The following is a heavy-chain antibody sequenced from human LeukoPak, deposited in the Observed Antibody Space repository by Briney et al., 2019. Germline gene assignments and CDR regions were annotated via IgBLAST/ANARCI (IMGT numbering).Heavy chain of an antibody. CDR3: AKDPWRPIAVAGTLPDY. J-gene: IGHJ4*02. D-gene: IGHD6-19*01. CDR2: IRYDGSNK. V-gene: IGHV3-30*02. Sequence: GGSLRLSCAASGFTFSTYGMQWVRQAPGKGLEWVAFIRYDGSNKYYTDAVKGRFTISRDNSKNTLYLQMNSLRAEDTAVYYCAKDPWRPIAVAGTLPDYWGQGTLVTVSS. CDR1: GFTFSTYG.